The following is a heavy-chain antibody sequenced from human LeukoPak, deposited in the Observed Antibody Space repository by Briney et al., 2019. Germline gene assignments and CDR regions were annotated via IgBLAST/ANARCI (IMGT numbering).Heavy chain of an antibody. CDR2: ISYDGSTK. D-gene: IGHD4-11*01. CDR1: GFTFCNYA. V-gene: IGHV3-30-3*01. CDR3: ATAIDSYGNYGHDYYGMDV. J-gene: IGHJ6*02. Sequence: GGSLRLSCAASGFTFCNYAMHWVRQAPGEGLEWVAVISYDGSTKYCADSVEGRFTISRDNSKNTLYLQIDSLRAEDTAVYYCATAIDSYGNYGHDYYGMDVWGQGTTITVSS.